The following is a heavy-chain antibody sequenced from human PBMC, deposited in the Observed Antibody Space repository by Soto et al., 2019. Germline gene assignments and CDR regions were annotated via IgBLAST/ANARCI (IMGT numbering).Heavy chain of an antibody. V-gene: IGHV4-59*12. CDR3: ARDQVGITVTTDYYGMDV. J-gene: IGHJ6*02. D-gene: IGHD1-7*01. CDR2: IYYSGST. Sequence: TQSLSYTVSWGNIRNFYWSWIRQPQGKGLEWIGYIYYSGSTSYNPSLKSRVTISVDTSKNQFSLKLSSVTAADTAVYYFARDQVGITVTTDYYGMDVWGQGTTVIVFS. CDR1: WGNIRNFY.